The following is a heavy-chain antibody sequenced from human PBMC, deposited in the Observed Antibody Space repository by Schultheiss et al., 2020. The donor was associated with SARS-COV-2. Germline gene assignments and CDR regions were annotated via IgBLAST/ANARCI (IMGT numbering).Heavy chain of an antibody. D-gene: IGHD6-13*01. CDR3: ARGDEGYSSSWPY. Sequence: ASVKVSCKASGYTFTSYGISWVRQAPGQGLEWMGWISAYNGNTNYAQKLQGRVTITADKSTSTAYMELSSLRSEDTAVYYCARGDEGYSSSWPYWGQGTLVTVSS. J-gene: IGHJ4*02. CDR2: ISAYNGNT. CDR1: GYTFTSYG. V-gene: IGHV1-18*01.